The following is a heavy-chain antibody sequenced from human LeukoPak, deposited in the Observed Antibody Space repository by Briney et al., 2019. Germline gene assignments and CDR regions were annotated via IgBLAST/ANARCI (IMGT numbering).Heavy chain of an antibody. CDR1: GYTFTSYG. V-gene: IGHV1-18*01. J-gene: IGHJ5*02. CDR3: ARPANFYYGSGSNPAGWFDP. D-gene: IGHD3-10*01. CDR2: ISGYNGNT. Sequence: ASVKVSCKASGYTFTSYGISWVRQAPGQGLEWMGWISGYNGNTNYAQKLQGRVTITTDTSTSTAYMELRSLRSDDTAVYYCARPANFYYGSGSNPAGWFDPWGQGTLVTVSS.